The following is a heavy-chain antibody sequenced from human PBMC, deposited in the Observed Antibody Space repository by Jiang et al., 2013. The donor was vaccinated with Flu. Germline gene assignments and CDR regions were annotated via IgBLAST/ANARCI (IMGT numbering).Heavy chain of an antibody. D-gene: IGHD1-26*01. CDR1: GYTFTNYG. Sequence: PGASVKVSCKASGYTFTNYGINWVRQAPGQGLEWMGWISTYNGNTNYAQNFQGRVTMTTDTSTSTAYMELRSLRSADTAVYYCARGRGGSYFYGVDVWGQGTTVTVSS. J-gene: IGHJ6*02. CDR3: ARGRGGSYFYGVDV. CDR2: ISTYNGNT. V-gene: IGHV1-18*01.